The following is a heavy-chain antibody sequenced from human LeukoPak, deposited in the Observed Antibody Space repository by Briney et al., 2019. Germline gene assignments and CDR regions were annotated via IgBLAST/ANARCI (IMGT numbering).Heavy chain of an antibody. CDR1: GFTFSSYW. CDR3: AKAVSMIEDPIDY. D-gene: IGHD3-22*01. Sequence: PGGSLRLSCAASGFTFSSYWMHWVRQAPGKGLVWVSRINSDGSSTSYADSVKGRFTISRDNAKNSLYLQMNSLRAEDTALYYCAKAVSMIEDPIDYWGQGTLVTVSS. CDR2: INSDGSST. V-gene: IGHV3-74*01. J-gene: IGHJ4*02.